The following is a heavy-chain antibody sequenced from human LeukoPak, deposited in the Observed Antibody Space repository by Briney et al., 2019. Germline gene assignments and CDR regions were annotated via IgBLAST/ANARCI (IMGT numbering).Heavy chain of an antibody. V-gene: IGHV4-61*02. CDR1: GGSISSGSYY. J-gene: IGHJ5*02. CDR3: ARGRWTSSNYSWFDP. D-gene: IGHD5-24*01. CDR2: IYTSGST. Sequence: PSQTLSLTCTVSGGSISSGSYYWSWIRQPAGKGLEWIGRIYTSGSTNYNPSLKSRVTISVDTSKNQFSLKLSSVTAADTAVYYCARGRWTSSNYSWFDPWGQGTLVTVSS.